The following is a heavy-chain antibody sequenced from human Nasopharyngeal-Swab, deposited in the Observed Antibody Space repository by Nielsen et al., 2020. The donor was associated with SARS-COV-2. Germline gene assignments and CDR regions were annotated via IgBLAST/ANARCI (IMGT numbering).Heavy chain of an antibody. V-gene: IGHV2-70*01. D-gene: IGHD6-13*01. CDR3: ARTPPTIAAHAFDI. J-gene: IGHJ3*02. Sequence: SGPTLVQPTQTLTLTCTFSGFSLSTSGMCVSWIRQPPGTALEWLALIDWDDDKYYSTSLKTRLTISKDTSKNQVVLTVTDMDPVDTATYYCARTPPTIAAHAFDIWGQGTMVTVSS. CDR1: GFSLSTSGMC. CDR2: IDWDDDK.